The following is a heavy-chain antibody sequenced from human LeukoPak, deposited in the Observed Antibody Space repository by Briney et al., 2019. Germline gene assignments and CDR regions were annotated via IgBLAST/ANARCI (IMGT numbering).Heavy chain of an antibody. D-gene: IGHD4-17*01. Sequence: ASVKVSCKASGGTFSSYAISWVRQAPGQGLEWMGGIIPIFGTANYAQKFQGRVTITADESTSTAYMELSSLRSEDTAVYYCARESLDSPDLTVTSDYWGQGTLVTVSS. CDR1: GGTFSSYA. CDR3: ARESLDSPDLTVTSDY. V-gene: IGHV1-69*01. CDR2: IIPIFGTA. J-gene: IGHJ4*02.